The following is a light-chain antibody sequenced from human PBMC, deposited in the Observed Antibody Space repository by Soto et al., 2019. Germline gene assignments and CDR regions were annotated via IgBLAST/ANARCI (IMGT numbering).Light chain of an antibody. CDR2: RAS. CDR3: QQYYSYPRT. CDR1: QSVSTN. V-gene: IGKV3-15*01. Sequence: DIVMTQSPATLSVSPVERATLSCRASQSVSTNLAWYQQRPGQAPRLLIYRASTRAAGVPARFSGRGSGTEFTLTISSLRPEDFAVYYCQQYYSYPRTFGQGTKVDIK. J-gene: IGKJ1*01.